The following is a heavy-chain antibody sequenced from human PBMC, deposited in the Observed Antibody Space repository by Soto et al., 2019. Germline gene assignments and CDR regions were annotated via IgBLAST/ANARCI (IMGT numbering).Heavy chain of an antibody. V-gene: IGHV4-61*01. CDR1: GGSVSSGSYY. D-gene: IGHD3-22*01. CDR2: IYYSGST. Sequence: SETLSLTCTVSGGSVSSGSYYWSWIRQPPGKGLEWIGYIYYSGSTNYNPSLKSRVTISVDTSKNQFSLKLSSVTAADTAVYYCARVYYYDSSGYPDAFDIWGQGTMVTVSS. J-gene: IGHJ3*02. CDR3: ARVYYYDSSGYPDAFDI.